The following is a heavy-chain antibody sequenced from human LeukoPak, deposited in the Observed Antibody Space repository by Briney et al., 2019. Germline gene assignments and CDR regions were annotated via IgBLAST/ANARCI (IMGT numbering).Heavy chain of an antibody. Sequence: GASVKVSCMASGYTFTSYYMHWVRQAPGQGLEWMGIINPSGGSTSYAQKFQGRVTMTRDTSTSTVYMELSSLRSEDTAVYYCAREAEATVTLAPWDYYYYGMDVWGQGTTVTVSS. CDR2: INPSGGST. J-gene: IGHJ6*02. V-gene: IGHV1-46*01. CDR3: AREAEATVTLAPWDYYYYGMDV. D-gene: IGHD4-11*01. CDR1: GYTFTSYY.